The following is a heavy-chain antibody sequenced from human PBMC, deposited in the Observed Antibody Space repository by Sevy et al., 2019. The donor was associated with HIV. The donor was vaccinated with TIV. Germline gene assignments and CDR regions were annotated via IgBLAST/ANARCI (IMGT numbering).Heavy chain of an antibody. CDR3: XXXXXXXXXXHPYNWFDP. J-gene: IGHJ5*02. Sequence: GGSLRLSCAASGFTFSSYAMHWVRQAPGKGLEWVAVISDDGSNKYYADSVKGRFTISRDNSKNTLYLQMNSLRAEDXXXXXXXXXXXXXXXXHPYNWFDPWGQGTLVTVSS. CDR1: GFTFSSYA. V-gene: IGHV3-30*04. CDR2: ISDDGSNK.